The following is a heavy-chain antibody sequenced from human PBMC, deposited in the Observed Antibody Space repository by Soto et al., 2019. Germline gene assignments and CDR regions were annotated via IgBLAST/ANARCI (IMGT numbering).Heavy chain of an antibody. D-gene: IGHD3-3*01. V-gene: IGHV3-23*01. CDR2: ISGNSGTT. Sequence: GGSLRLSCEGSGFKFSNYALNWVRQAPGKRLEWVSVISGNSGTTYYAASVKGRFTISRDNSKKTLYLQMNSLRADDTAVYYCAKGRAITVFGVITPFDSWGQGTPVTVSS. CDR3: AKGRAITVFGVITPFDS. CDR1: GFKFSNYA. J-gene: IGHJ4*02.